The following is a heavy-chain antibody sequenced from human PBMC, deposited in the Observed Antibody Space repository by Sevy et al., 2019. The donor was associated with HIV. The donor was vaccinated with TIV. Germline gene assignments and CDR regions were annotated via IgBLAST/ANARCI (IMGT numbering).Heavy chain of an antibody. CDR2: IWYDGSNK. CDR1: GFTFSSYG. V-gene: IGHV3-33*01. D-gene: IGHD3-3*01. J-gene: IGHJ6*02. Sequence: GGSLRLSCAASGFTFSSYGMHWVRQAPGKGLEWVAVIWYDGSNKYYADSVKGRFTISRDNSKNRLYLQMNSLRAEDTAVYYCARDDTPSGSIFGVVIAYCYGMDVWGQGTTVTVSS. CDR3: ARDDTPSGSIFGVVIAYCYGMDV.